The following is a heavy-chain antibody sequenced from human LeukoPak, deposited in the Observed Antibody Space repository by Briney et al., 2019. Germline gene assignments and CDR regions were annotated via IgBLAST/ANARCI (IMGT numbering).Heavy chain of an antibody. CDR2: ISGSGGST. V-gene: IGHV3-23*01. CDR3: AKASDIVVVPAGDYFDY. D-gene: IGHD2-2*01. CDR1: GFSVSNNY. Sequence: GGSLRLSCAASGFSVSNNYMSWVRQAPGKGLEWVSAISGSGGSTYYADSVKGRFTISRDNSKNTLYLQMNSLRAEDTAVYYCAKASDIVVVPAGDYFDYWGQGTLVTVSS. J-gene: IGHJ4*02.